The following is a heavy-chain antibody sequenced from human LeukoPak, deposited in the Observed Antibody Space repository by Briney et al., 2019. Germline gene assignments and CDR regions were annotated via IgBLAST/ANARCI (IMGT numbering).Heavy chain of an antibody. Sequence: GGSLRLSCTASGFTFGDYAMTWVRQAPGKGLEWVGFIRSKVYGGTPEYAASVKGRFAISRDDSKGIAYLQMNSLKTEDTAVYYCTRDQTPYYWGQGTLVTVSS. CDR2: IRSKVYGGTP. CDR3: TRDQTPYY. CDR1: GFTFGDYA. J-gene: IGHJ4*02. V-gene: IGHV3-49*04.